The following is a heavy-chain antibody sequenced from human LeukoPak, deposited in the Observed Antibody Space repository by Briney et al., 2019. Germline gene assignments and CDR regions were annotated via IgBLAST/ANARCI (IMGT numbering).Heavy chain of an antibody. D-gene: IGHD6-13*01. V-gene: IGHV4-34*01. CDR3: ARQRGTWYRDAFDI. Sequence: KSSETLSLTCAVYGGSFSGYYWSWIRQPPGKGLEWIGEINHSGSTNYNPSLKGRVTISVGTSKNQFSLKLSSVTAADTAVYYCARQRGTWYRDAFDIWGQGTMVTVSS. CDR1: GGSFSGYY. CDR2: INHSGST. J-gene: IGHJ3*02.